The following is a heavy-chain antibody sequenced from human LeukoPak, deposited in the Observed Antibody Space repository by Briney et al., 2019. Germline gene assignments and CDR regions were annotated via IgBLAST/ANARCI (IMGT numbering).Heavy chain of an antibody. Sequence: HPGGSLRLSCAASGFTFSSYWMSWVRQAPGKGLEWVANIKQDGSEKYYADSVKGRFTISRDNAKNSLYLQMNSLRAEDTAVYYCARGEGIYYYYGMDVWGQGTTVTVSS. CDR3: ARGEGIYYYYGMDV. CDR1: GFTFSSYW. CDR2: IKQDGSEK. V-gene: IGHV3-7*01. J-gene: IGHJ6*02.